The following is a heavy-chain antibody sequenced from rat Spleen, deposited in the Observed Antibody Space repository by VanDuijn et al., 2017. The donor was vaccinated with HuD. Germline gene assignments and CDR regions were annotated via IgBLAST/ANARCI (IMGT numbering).Heavy chain of an antibody. Sequence: EVQLVETGGGSVQPGGSLKLSCVTSGFTFSSSWMYWIRQAPGKGLEWVSAINTDGGGTYYPDSVKGRFTISRDNAENTVYLQMNNLRSEDTATYYCAKDREYYGYNSFDFWGQGVMVTVSS. CDR2: INTDGGGT. D-gene: IGHD1-9*01. CDR3: AKDREYYGYNSFDF. CDR1: GFTFSSSW. V-gene: IGHV5-58*01. J-gene: IGHJ2*01.